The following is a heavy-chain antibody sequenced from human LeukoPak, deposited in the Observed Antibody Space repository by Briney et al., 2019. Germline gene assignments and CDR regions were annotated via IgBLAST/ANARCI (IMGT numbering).Heavy chain of an antibody. CDR1: GSTFSYFA. J-gene: IGHJ4*02. Sequence: PGGSLRLSCAASGSTFSYFAMNWVRQAPGKGLEWVSSISSGTSYIYYADSVRGRFTISRNNAKNSLYLQMNSLRAEDTAVYYCASGARPIEYWGQGTLVTVSS. CDR2: ISSGTSYI. D-gene: IGHD6-6*01. V-gene: IGHV3-21*01. CDR3: ASGARPIEY.